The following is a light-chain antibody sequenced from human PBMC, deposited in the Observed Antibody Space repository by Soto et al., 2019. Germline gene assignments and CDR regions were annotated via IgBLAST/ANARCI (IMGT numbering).Light chain of an antibody. V-gene: IGKV3-11*01. Sequence: EIVLTQSLGTLSLSPGERATLSCRASQSVSTYLAWYQQKPGQAPRLLIYDASNRATDIPDRFSGSGSGTDFTLTISSLDPEDFAVYYCHQRSKWPLTFGGGSKV. J-gene: IGKJ4*01. CDR3: HQRSKWPLT. CDR1: QSVSTY. CDR2: DAS.